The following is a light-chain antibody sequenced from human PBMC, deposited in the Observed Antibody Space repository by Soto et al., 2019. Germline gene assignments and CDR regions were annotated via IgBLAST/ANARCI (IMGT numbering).Light chain of an antibody. CDR1: SSDVGAYIY. V-gene: IGLV2-14*01. Sequence: QSALTHPASVSWSPGQSITISCTGTSSDVGAYIYVSWYQQHPGKAPKVMIYDVSSRPSGVSNRFSGSKSGNTASLTISGLQAEDEADYYCSSYTSSSTLVFGTGTKVTVL. CDR2: DVS. CDR3: SSYTSSSTLV. J-gene: IGLJ1*01.